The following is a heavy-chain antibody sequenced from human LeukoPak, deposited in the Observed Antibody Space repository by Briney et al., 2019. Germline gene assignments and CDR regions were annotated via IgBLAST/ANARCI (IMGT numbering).Heavy chain of an antibody. Sequence: SVKVSCKASGGTFSSYAITWVRQAPGQGVEWMGGIIPIFGAPNYAQKFQGRVTITADESTSTAYMELSSLRSEDTAVYYCARDPYDFWSGYLDYWGQGTLVTVSS. J-gene: IGHJ4*02. D-gene: IGHD3-3*01. CDR1: GGTFSSYA. CDR2: IIPIFGAP. V-gene: IGHV1-69*13. CDR3: ARDPYDFWSGYLDY.